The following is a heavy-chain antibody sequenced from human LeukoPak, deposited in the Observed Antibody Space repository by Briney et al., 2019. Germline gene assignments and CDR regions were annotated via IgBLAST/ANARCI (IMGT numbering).Heavy chain of an antibody. D-gene: IGHD1-1*01. CDR2: ISAYNGNT. CDR3: ARRRDSTNNWFDP. Sequence: GASVKVSCKASGYTFTSYTISWVRQAPGQGLEWMGWISAYNGNTKYAQKFQGRVTMTTDTSTSTAYMELRSLRSDGTAVYYCARRRDSTNNWFDPWGQGTLVTVSS. J-gene: IGHJ5*02. CDR1: GYTFTSYT. V-gene: IGHV1-18*01.